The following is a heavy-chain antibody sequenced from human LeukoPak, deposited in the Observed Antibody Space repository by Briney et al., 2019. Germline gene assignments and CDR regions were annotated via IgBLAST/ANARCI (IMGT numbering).Heavy chain of an antibody. Sequence: PGGSLRLSCAASRFTFSSYWMTWVRQAPGKGLEWVANIKQDGSEKYYVGSVKGRFTISRDNTKNSLYLQMNSLRAEDTAVYYCARGGDYPFDYWGQGTLVTVSS. D-gene: IGHD4-17*01. CDR3: ARGGDYPFDY. CDR1: RFTFSSYW. J-gene: IGHJ4*02. CDR2: IKQDGSEK. V-gene: IGHV3-7*02.